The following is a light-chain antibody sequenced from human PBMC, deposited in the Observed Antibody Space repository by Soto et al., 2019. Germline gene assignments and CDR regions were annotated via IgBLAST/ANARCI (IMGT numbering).Light chain of an antibody. CDR2: QGN. V-gene: IGLV3-1*01. CDR3: QAWDSSTVV. J-gene: IGLJ2*01. CDR1: KLGDKS. Sequence: SYELTQPPSVSVSPGQTASITCYGDKLGDKSACWFQQKPGQSPVLVIYQGNKRPSGIPERFSGSNSGNTATLTISGTQAMDEADYYCQAWDSSTVVFGGGTRSPS.